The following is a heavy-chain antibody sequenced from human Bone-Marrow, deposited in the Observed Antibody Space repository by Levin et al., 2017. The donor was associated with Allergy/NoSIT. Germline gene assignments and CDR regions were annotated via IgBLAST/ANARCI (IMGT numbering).Heavy chain of an antibody. J-gene: IGHJ3*01. V-gene: IGHV4-4*02. D-gene: IGHD2-15*01. Sequence: SETLSLTCGVSGGSISSDNWWHWVRQPPGKGLEWIGQVYRSGSTNYNPSLKSRVTISLDKPRFQFSLILRSVTAADTAVYYCAREGCSGGSCYSGSFDVWGRGTMITVSS. CDR1: GGSISSDNW. CDR2: VYRSGST. CDR3: AREGCSGGSCYSGSFDV.